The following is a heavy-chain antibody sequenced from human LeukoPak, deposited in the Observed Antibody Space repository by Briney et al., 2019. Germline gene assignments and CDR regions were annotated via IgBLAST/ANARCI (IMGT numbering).Heavy chain of an antibody. CDR1: GFTVSSNH. CDR3: ARGRIYGTGSYFFDH. CDR2: IYNDGRT. D-gene: IGHD3-10*01. V-gene: IGHV3-66*01. J-gene: IGHJ4*02. Sequence: GGSLRLSCAASGFTVSSNHMSWVRQTPGQGRLEWVSVIYNDGRTFYTGSVTGRFTISRDNSKNTLYLQMNSLRAEDTAVYYCARGRIYGTGSYFFDHWGQGTLVTVSS.